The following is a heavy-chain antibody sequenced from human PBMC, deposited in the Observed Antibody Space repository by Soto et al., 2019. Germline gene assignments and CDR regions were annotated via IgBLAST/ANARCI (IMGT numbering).Heavy chain of an antibody. CDR3: ARGDDNSGYYYAFDS. CDR2: ISGSGRTI. Sequence: EVQLVESGGGLVQPGGSLRLSCEASGFTFSNYDMNWVRQAPGKGLEWVSYISGSGRTIYYADSVKGRFTISRDSAKKSLFLQMNSLRAEDTALYYCARGDDNSGYYYAFDSWGQGTPVTVSS. CDR1: GFTFSNYD. V-gene: IGHV3-48*03. D-gene: IGHD3-22*01. J-gene: IGHJ4*02.